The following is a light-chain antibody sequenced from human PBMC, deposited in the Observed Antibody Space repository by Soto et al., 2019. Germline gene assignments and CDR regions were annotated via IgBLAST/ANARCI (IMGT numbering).Light chain of an antibody. CDR3: QQTDSFPIT. J-gene: IGKJ5*01. CDR2: AAS. Sequence: DIQMTQSPSTLSASVGDRVTITCRASQSISSWLAWYQQKPGKAPELLIYAASNLQSGVPSRFSGSGSGTHFTHTISSLQPEDFGTYYCQQTDSFPITFGQGTRLEIK. V-gene: IGKV1-12*01. CDR1: QSISSW.